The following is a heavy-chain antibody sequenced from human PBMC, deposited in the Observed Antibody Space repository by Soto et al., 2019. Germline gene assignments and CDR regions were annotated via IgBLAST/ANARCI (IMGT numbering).Heavy chain of an antibody. CDR2: IKQDGNEK. V-gene: IGHV3-7*01. Sequence: EVQLVESGGGLVQPGGSLRLSCAVSGFTFSDYWMSWVRQAPGKGLEWVANIKQDGNEKYYVDSVKGRFTISRDNAKNSLFLQLTSRRAEDRVVYYCARGLGSGGWSSPWDVFDSWGQGKMVTFSS. D-gene: IGHD6-19*01. CDR1: GFTFSDYW. J-gene: IGHJ3*01. CDR3: ARGLGSGGWSSPWDVFDS.